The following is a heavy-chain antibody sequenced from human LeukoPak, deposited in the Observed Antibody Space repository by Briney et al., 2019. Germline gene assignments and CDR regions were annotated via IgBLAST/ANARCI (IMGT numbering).Heavy chain of an antibody. CDR1: GGSISSNY. J-gene: IGHJ3*02. V-gene: IGHV4-59*13. Sequence: SETLSLTCAVSGGSISSNYWSWIRQPPGKGLEWIGYCHYSGNTNYNPSLKSRATISVDMSKNQFSLTLNSVTAADTAVYYCARSASSTSRSAFDIWGQGTRVTASS. CDR2: CHYSGNT. CDR3: ARSASSTSRSAFDI.